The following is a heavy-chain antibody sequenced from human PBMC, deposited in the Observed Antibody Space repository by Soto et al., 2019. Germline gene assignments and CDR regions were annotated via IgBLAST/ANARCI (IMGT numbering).Heavy chain of an antibody. CDR2: ISYDGSNK. Sequence: GGSLRLSCAASGFTFSSYGMHWVRQAPGKGLEWVAVISYDGSNKYYADSVKGRFTISRDNSKNTLYLQMNSLRAEDTAVYYCARSGDNYNRLDYWGQGTPVTASS. CDR1: GFTFSSYG. CDR3: ARSGDNYNRLDY. D-gene: IGHD1-1*01. V-gene: IGHV3-30*03. J-gene: IGHJ4*02.